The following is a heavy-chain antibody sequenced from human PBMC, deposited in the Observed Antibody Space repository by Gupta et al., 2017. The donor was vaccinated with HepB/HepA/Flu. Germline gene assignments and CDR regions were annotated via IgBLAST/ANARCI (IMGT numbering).Heavy chain of an antibody. Sequence: EVQLLESGGGLVQPGWSLRLSCAASRFTFSRYAMTWIRLAPGKGLEWVSSISSTDIGTYYADSVRGRFTISRDKSQNTLFLEMKRMKADDTAIYYCTANTTGRDFDIWVQGTMVPVS. J-gene: IGHJ3*02. V-gene: IGHV3-23*01. CDR3: TANTTGRDFDI. CDR1: RFTFSRYA. D-gene: IGHD1-26*01. CDR2: ISSTDIGT.